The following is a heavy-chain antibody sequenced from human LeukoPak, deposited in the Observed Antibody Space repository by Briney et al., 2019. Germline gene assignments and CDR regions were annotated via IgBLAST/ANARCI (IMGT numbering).Heavy chain of an antibody. Sequence: PGGSLRLSCAASGFTVNSNFMSWFRQAAGQGLEWVSIIYSGGTTHYADSVKGRFTISRDNTKNTLYLQMDSLRAEDTAVYYCARAKQAEAELFDYWGQGTLVTVSS. V-gene: IGHV3-53*01. CDR3: ARAKQAEAELFDY. CDR2: IYSGGTT. J-gene: IGHJ4*02. D-gene: IGHD1-14*01. CDR1: GFTVNSNF.